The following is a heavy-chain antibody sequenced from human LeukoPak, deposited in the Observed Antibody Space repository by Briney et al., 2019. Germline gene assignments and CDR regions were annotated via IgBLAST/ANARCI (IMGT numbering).Heavy chain of an antibody. CDR2: IYYSGST. Sequence: SETLSLTCTVSGGSISSCYWSWIRQPPGKGLEWIGYIYYSGSTNYNPSLKSRVTISVDTSKNQFSLKLSSVTAADTAVYYCAREYGSAKAGAFDIWGQGTMVTVSS. CDR1: GGSISSCY. D-gene: IGHD3-10*01. V-gene: IGHV4-59*01. CDR3: AREYGSAKAGAFDI. J-gene: IGHJ3*02.